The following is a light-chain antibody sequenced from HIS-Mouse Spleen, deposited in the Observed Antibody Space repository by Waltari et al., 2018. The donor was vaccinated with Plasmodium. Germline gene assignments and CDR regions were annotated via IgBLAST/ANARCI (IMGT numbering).Light chain of an antibody. CDR3: SSYAGSNNLV. CDR2: EVS. CDR1: SSDAGGYNY. J-gene: IGLJ2*01. V-gene: IGLV2-8*01. Sequence: QSALTQTPSASGSPGPSVTISCTGTSSDAGGYNYVSWYQQHPGKAPKLMIYEVSKRPSGVPDRFSGSKSGNTASLTVSGLQAEDEADYYCSSYAGSNNLVFGGGTKLTVL.